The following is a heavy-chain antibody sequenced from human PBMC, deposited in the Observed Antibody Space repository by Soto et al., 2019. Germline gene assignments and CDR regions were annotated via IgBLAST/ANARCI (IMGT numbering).Heavy chain of an antibody. Sequence: QLVQSGAEVKKPGASVKVSCKASGYSFTNYDISWVRQAPGQGLEWMAWISAHHGNKHYAEKFQGRVSTTTDTSTSTAYMEVRTLKTDATAVYYCARGLLAYFGMDVWGQGTTVTVS. V-gene: IGHV1-18*01. CDR1: GYSFTNYD. D-gene: IGHD1-26*01. CDR3: ARGLLAYFGMDV. CDR2: ISAHHGNK. J-gene: IGHJ6*02.